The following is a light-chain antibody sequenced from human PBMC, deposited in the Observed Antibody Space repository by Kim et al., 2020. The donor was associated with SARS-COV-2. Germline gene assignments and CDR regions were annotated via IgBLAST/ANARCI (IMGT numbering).Light chain of an antibody. CDR3: IQHINDPHT. CDR1: LVIRYD. V-gene: IGKV1-17*01. CDR2: GAS. J-gene: IGKJ5*01. Sequence: APFGDMSALACLVGLVIRYDSGSYEHIPVTAPTLLMYGASSLQTSIPSRFSGSGSGTEFTLTISSVQAEDFASYFCIQHINDPHTFGQGTRLEIK.